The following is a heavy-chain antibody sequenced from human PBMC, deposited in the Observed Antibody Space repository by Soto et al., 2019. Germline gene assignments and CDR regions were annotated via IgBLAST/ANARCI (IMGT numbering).Heavy chain of an antibody. CDR2: GYYTGST. V-gene: IGHV4-61*01. Sequence: PSETLSLTCSVSGGSVSSSSYYWTWIRQPPGKGLEWIGYGYYTGSTNYNPSLRSRVTISVDMSKNEVSLKLRSVTVADTAVYFCARTHYCTGGSCSFRWFEPWGQGALVTVSS. D-gene: IGHD2-8*02. CDR1: GGSVSSSSYY. CDR3: ARTHYCTGGSCSFRWFEP. J-gene: IGHJ5*02.